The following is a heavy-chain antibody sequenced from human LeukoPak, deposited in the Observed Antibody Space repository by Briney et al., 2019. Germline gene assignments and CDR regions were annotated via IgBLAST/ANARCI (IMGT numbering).Heavy chain of an antibody. CDR3: ARVTLRTMIVVAD. Sequence: ASVKVSCKASGYTFTSYHLHWVRQAPGQGLEWMGIINPSGGSPNYAQKFQGRVTMTRDMSTSTVNMELSSLRSEDTAVYYCARVTLRTMIVVADWGQGTLVTVSS. D-gene: IGHD3-22*01. V-gene: IGHV1-46*01. CDR1: GYTFTSYH. CDR2: INPSGGSP. J-gene: IGHJ4*02.